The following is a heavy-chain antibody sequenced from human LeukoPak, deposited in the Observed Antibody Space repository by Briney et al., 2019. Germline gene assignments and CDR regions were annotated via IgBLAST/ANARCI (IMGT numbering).Heavy chain of an antibody. J-gene: IGHJ4*02. D-gene: IGHD3-16*01. Sequence: PGGSQRLSCAASGFTFSSYAMSWVRQAPARGLEWVSSLRGDGETFYIDSVKGRFTLSRDESRNTVYLQLNNLRVEDTAVYFCAKASWVSRADAVLWGQGTLVTVSS. CDR3: AKASWVSRADAVL. CDR1: GFTFSSYA. CDR2: LRGDGET. V-gene: IGHV3-23*01.